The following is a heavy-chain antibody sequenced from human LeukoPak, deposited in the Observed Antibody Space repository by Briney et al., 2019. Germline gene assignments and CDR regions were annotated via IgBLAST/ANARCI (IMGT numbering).Heavy chain of an antibody. Sequence: GGSLRLSCTASGFTFGDYAMSWIRQAPGKGLEWVGFIISKAYGETADYAASVKGRFTISRDDSKAIAYLQMNSLRAEDTAVYYCATELMLHSGYDYLGYWGQGTLVTVSS. CDR1: GFTFGDYA. V-gene: IGHV3-49*03. J-gene: IGHJ4*02. CDR3: ATELMLHSGYDYLGY. D-gene: IGHD5-12*01. CDR2: IISKAYGETA.